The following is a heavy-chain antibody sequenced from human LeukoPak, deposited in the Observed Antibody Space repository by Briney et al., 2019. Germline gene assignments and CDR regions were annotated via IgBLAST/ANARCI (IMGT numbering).Heavy chain of an antibody. CDR1: GFSFRSYG. CDR3: AKDWGSGFASGSSYLDY. V-gene: IGHV3-30*18. CDR2: ISFDGSSR. J-gene: IGHJ4*02. Sequence: PGGSLRLSCVGSGFSFRSYGMHWVRQAPGKGLEWVAVISFDGSSRYYADSAKGRFTISRDNSKNTLYLQMSSPRAEDTAVYYCAKDWGSGFASGSSYLDYWGQGTLVTVSS. D-gene: IGHD3-10*01.